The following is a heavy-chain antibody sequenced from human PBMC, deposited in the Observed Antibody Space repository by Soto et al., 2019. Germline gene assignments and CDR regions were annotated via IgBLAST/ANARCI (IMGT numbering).Heavy chain of an antibody. CDR2: ISYDGSNK. CDR1: GFTFSSYA. J-gene: IGHJ4*02. Sequence: QVQLVESGGGVVQPGRSLRLSCAASGFTFSSYAMHWVRQAPGKGLEWVAVISYDGSNKYYADSVKGRFTISRDNSKNTLHLQMTSLRAEDTAVYYCAREWQLGGDYWGQGNLVTVSS. V-gene: IGHV3-30-3*01. D-gene: IGHD6-6*01. CDR3: AREWQLGGDY.